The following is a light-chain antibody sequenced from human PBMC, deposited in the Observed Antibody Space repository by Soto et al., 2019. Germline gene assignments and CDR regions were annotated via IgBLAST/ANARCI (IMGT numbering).Light chain of an antibody. Sequence: QSVLTQPPSVSGAPGQRVTISCTGGSSNIGADYDVHWYQQLPGTAPKVLIYGNSNRPSGVPDRFSGSKSGTSASLAITGLQAEDEADYYCQSYDSSLSGYVLFGGGTKLTVL. V-gene: IGLV1-40*01. CDR2: GNS. J-gene: IGLJ2*01. CDR1: SSNIGADYD. CDR3: QSYDSSLSGYVL.